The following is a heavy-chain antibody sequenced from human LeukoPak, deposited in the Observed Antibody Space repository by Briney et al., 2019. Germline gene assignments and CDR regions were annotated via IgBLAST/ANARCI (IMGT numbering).Heavy chain of an antibody. Sequence: GGSLRLSCAASGFTFNSYSMKWVRQAPGKGGEGVSSISSSSSYIYYADSVKGLFTISRDNAKNSLYLQMNSLRDEDTAVYYCARETYWCGDCYVQYYFDYWGQGTLVTVSS. CDR2: ISSSSSYI. J-gene: IGHJ4*02. CDR3: ARETYWCGDCYVQYYFDY. V-gene: IGHV3-21*01. D-gene: IGHD2-21*02. CDR1: GFTFNSYS.